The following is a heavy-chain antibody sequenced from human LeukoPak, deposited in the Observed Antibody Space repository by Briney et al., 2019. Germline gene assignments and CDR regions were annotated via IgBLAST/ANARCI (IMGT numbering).Heavy chain of an antibody. Sequence: PSETVSLTCAVYGGSFSGYYWGWIRQPPGKGLEWIGDIDQSGKSNYNPSLKSRVSISLDTSKNQFSLKLSSVTAADTAVYYCARILGEWPIVATTNWFDPWGQGTLVTVSS. D-gene: IGHD5-12*01. CDR2: IDQSGKS. CDR3: ARILGEWPIVATTNWFDP. J-gene: IGHJ5*02. V-gene: IGHV4-34*01. CDR1: GGSFSGYY.